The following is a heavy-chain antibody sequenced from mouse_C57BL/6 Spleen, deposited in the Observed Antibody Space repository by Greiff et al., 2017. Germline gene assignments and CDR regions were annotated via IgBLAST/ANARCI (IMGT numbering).Heavy chain of an antibody. V-gene: IGHV1-69*01. CDR3: ARFSGYLWDYFDY. D-gene: IGHD2-2*01. CDR2: IDPSDSYT. J-gene: IGHJ2*01. CDR1: GYTFTSYW. Sequence: QVQLKQPGAELVMPGASVKLSCKASGYTFTSYWMHWVKQRPGQGLEWIGEIDPSDSYTNYNQKFKGKSTLTVEKASSTAYMQLSSLTSEDSAVYYCARFSGYLWDYFDYWGQGTTLTVSS.